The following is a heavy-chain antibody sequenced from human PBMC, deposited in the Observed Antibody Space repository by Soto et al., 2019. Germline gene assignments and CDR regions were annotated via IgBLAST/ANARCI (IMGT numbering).Heavy chain of an antibody. Sequence: QVQLVESGGGVDQPGRSLRLSCAASGFIFENYVMHWVRQAPGKGLEWVAVFSYDGENKYYVDPVKGRFTISRDNSKNFLFLQMHGLTVEGTAVFYCGWDGPNWGRGTQVSVSS. J-gene: IGHJ4*02. CDR3: GWDGPN. V-gene: IGHV3-33*01. CDR2: FSYDGENK. CDR1: GFIFENYV.